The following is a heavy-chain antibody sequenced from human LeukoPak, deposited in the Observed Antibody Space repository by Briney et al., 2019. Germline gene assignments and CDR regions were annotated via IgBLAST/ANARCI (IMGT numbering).Heavy chain of an antibody. J-gene: IGHJ5*02. Sequence: GGSLRLSCAASGFTFSSYGMHWVRQAPGKGLEWVAFIRYDGSNKYYADSVKGRFTISRDNSKNTLYLQMNSLRAEDTAVYYCAKPQFQLVYWFDPWGQGTLVTVSS. CDR1: GFTFSSYG. V-gene: IGHV3-30*02. D-gene: IGHD6-13*01. CDR2: IRYDGSNK. CDR3: AKPQFQLVYWFDP.